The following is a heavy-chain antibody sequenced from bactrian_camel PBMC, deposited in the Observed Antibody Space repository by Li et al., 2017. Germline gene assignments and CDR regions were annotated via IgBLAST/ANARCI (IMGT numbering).Heavy chain of an antibody. CDR3: AAQFLEASCAVVHAIDN. Sequence: HVQLVESGGGSVHAEGSLRLSCVASGDTASSVCMAWFRHPPGREREGVASIGRDGVTNYAESVKGRFTISKDSARNTLYLQIDSLKPADTATYYCAAQFLEASCAVVHAIDNWGQGTQVTVS. J-gene: IGHJ4*01. D-gene: IGHD2*01. CDR1: GDTASSVC. V-gene: IGHV3S55*01. CDR2: IGRDGVT.